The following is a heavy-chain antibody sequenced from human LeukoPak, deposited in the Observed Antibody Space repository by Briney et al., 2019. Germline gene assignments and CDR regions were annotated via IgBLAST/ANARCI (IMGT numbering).Heavy chain of an antibody. Sequence: GASVKVSCKASGYTFTTYAIHWVRQAPGQRLEWMGWINAADNTKYSQKFQGRVTFTRVTSASTAYMELSSPRSEDTAIYYCAHLLDYGDNRLDFWGQGTLVTVSS. CDR1: GYTFTTYA. D-gene: IGHD4-17*01. CDR2: INAADNT. J-gene: IGHJ4*02. V-gene: IGHV1-3*01. CDR3: AHLLDYGDNRLDF.